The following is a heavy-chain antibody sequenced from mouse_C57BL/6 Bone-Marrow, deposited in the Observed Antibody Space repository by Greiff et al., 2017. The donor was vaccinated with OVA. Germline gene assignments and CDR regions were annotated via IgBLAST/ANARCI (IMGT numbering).Heavy chain of an antibody. CDR1: GYTFTDYN. CDR3: ARGRRGHGYFDV. D-gene: IGHD6-1*01. V-gene: IGHV1-22*01. CDR2: INPSDSET. Sequence: EVKLMESGPELVKPGASVKMSCKASGYTFTDYNMHWVKQSHGKSLEWIGYINPSDSETHYNQKFKDKATLTVDKSSSTAYMQLSSLTSEDSAVYYCARGRRGHGYFDVWGTGTTVTVSS. J-gene: IGHJ1*03.